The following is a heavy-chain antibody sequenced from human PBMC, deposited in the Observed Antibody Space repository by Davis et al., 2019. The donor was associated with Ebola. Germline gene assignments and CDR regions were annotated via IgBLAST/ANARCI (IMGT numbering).Heavy chain of an antibody. CDR1: GFTFSSYG. J-gene: IGHJ4*02. Sequence: GGSLRLSCAASGFTFSSYGMHWVRQAPGKGLEWVAFISYDGSNKYYADSVKGRFTISRDNSKNTLYLQMNSLRAEDTAVYYCAKPVLRFLEWPYYFDYWGQGTLVTVSS. CDR3: AKPVLRFLEWPYYFDY. CDR2: ISYDGSNK. D-gene: IGHD3-3*01. V-gene: IGHV3-30*18.